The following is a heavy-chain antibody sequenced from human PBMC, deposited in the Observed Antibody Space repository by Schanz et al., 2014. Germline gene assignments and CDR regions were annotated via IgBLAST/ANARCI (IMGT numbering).Heavy chain of an antibody. CDR2: INPIHGIV. V-gene: IGHV1-69*10. J-gene: IGHJ5*02. Sequence: QVQLVQSGAEVKKPGASVKVSCKASGYTFTSYGINWVRQAPGQGLEWMGWINPIHGIVNYAQRFQDRVRITADKSTTTAYMELNSLNSDDTAVYYCATLDYADSVSWGQGTLVTVSS. CDR1: GYTFTSYG. CDR3: ATLDYADSVS. D-gene: IGHD4-17*01.